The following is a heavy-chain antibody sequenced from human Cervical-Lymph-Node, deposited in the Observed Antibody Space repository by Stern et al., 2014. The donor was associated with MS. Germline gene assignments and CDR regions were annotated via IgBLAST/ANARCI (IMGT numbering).Heavy chain of an antibody. Sequence: QEQLQESGPGLVKPSETLSLTCSVSGGSIISYYWRWIRQPPGKGLEWIGYIYSSGSSSYNPSLKSRVSMSLDTSKKQVSLILRSVTAADTAVYYCARDTAWTGMDVWGQGTTVTVSS. D-gene: IGHD1-1*01. CDR1: GGSIISYY. V-gene: IGHV4-59*01. J-gene: IGHJ6*02. CDR3: ARDTAWTGMDV. CDR2: IYSSGSS.